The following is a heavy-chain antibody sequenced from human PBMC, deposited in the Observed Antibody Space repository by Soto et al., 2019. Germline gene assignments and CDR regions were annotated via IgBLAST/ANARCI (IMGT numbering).Heavy chain of an antibody. CDR3: AGPYQMTPGAFDI. CDR1: GGSFSCGGSY. Sequence: QVQLQESGPGLVKPSQTLSLTCTVSGGSFSCGGSYWTWIRQPPGKGLGWIGYIYYSVSTYYNPSLKGRVTISVDTSKNQLSLKLSSVTAGDNAVDYCAGPYQMTPGAFDIWGQGTMFTGSS. V-gene: IGHV4-30-4*01. CDR2: IYYSVST. J-gene: IGHJ3*02.